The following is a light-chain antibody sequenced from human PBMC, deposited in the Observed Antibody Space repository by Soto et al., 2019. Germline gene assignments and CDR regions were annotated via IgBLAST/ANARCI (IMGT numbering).Light chain of an antibody. CDR1: QSVGSN. Sequence: RLMTQSPSTLSVSPGERATLSCRASQSVGSNLAWYQQKPGQAPRLLIFGASSRATGVPARFSGSGSGTEFTLTINSLQSEDFALYYCQQYNNWPKTFGQGTKVDIK. CDR3: QQYNNWPKT. CDR2: GAS. J-gene: IGKJ1*01. V-gene: IGKV3-15*01.